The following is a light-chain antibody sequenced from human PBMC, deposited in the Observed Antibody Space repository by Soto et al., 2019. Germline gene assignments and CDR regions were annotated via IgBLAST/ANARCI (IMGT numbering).Light chain of an antibody. Sequence: QSALTQPASVSGSPGQSITISCTGTSSDVAYYNFVSWYQQHPGKAPKLLIYHVTDRPSGISDRFSGFKSGNTASLTISGLQAEDEADYYCSSSTSSNTFVFGTGTKLTVL. CDR2: HVT. CDR3: SSSTSSNTFV. CDR1: SSDVAYYNF. V-gene: IGLV2-14*03. J-gene: IGLJ1*01.